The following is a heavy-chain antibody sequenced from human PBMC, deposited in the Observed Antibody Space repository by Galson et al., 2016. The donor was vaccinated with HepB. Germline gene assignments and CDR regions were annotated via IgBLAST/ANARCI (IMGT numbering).Heavy chain of an antibody. CDR2: IYNSGNS. V-gene: IGHV4-30-2*01. J-gene: IGHJ6*03. CDR3: ARNAYAYYMDV. Sequence: TLSLTCAVFGGSISGGVYSWSWNRQPPGKALEWIGTIYNSGNSYYNPSLNGRVTISMDRSSHQFSLNLTSVTAADTAVYYCARNAYAYYMDVLGKGTTVTVSS. CDR1: GGSISGGVYS. D-gene: IGHD2-2*01.